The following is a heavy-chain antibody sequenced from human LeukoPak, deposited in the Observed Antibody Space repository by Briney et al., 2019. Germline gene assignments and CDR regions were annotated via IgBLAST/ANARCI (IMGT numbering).Heavy chain of an antibody. CDR3: ARGRITMVRGVQYYFDY. Sequence: ASVKVSCKASGYTFTSYGISWVRQAPGQGLEWMGWINPNSGGTNYAQKFQGRVTMTRDTSISTAYMELSRLRSDDTAVYYCARGRITMVRGVQYYFDYWGQGTLVTVSS. CDR1: GYTFTSYG. J-gene: IGHJ4*02. CDR2: INPNSGGT. V-gene: IGHV1-2*02. D-gene: IGHD3-10*01.